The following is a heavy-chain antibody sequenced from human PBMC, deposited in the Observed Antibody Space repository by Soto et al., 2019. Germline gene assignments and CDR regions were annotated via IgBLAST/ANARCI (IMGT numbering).Heavy chain of an antibody. CDR3: ARGYYGSGNYYGMDV. CDR2: IIPIFGTA. D-gene: IGHD3-10*01. CDR1: GGTFSSYA. J-gene: IGHJ6*02. Sequence: GXSVKGSCQASGGTFSSYAISWVRQAPGQGLEWMGGIIPIFGTANYAQKFQGRVTITADESTSTAYMELSSLRSEDTAVYYCARGYYGSGNYYGMDVWGQGTTVTVSS. V-gene: IGHV1-69*01.